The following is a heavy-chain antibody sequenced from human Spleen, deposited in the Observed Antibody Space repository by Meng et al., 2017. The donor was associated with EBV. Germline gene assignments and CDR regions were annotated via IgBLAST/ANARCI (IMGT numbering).Heavy chain of an antibody. CDR2: ISNSGST. D-gene: IGHD3-3*01. Sequence: HVQLQESGPGLVKPSQTLSRTCDVSGGSISSGNYYWSWIRQPPGKGLEWIGYISNSGSTYYNPSLKSRVTISVDTSENQFSLKLSSVTAADTAVYFCARAEWSAPYYFDYWGQGTLVTVSS. J-gene: IGHJ4*02. CDR1: GGSISSGNYY. CDR3: ARAEWSAPYYFDY. V-gene: IGHV4-30-4*01.